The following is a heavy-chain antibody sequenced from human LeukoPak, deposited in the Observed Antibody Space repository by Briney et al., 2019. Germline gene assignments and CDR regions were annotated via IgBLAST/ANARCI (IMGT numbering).Heavy chain of an antibody. Sequence: ASVTVSCKASNNTLSNNGISWVRQAPGQGLEWMGWISGYNTYTTYAQKFQDRVTMTKDTSTSTACMEMRSLRSDDTAIYYCARVRLVWGMETFDLWGQGTMVTVFS. J-gene: IGHJ3*01. D-gene: IGHD3-16*01. CDR2: ISGYNTYT. CDR1: NNTLSNNG. V-gene: IGHV1-18*01. CDR3: ARVRLVWGMETFDL.